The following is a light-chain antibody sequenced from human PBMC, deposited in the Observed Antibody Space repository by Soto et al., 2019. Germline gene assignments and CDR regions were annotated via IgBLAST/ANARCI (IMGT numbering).Light chain of an antibody. CDR3: QQYNTWYT. CDR1: QSVSSK. V-gene: IGKV3-15*01. J-gene: IGKJ2*01. Sequence: EIVMTQSPATLSMSPGESATLSCRASQSVSSKLAWYQQKPGQAPRLLIYGASTRATGIPARFSGSGSGTEFTLTISGLQSEDFAVYYCQQYNTWYTFGQGTKLEIK. CDR2: GAS.